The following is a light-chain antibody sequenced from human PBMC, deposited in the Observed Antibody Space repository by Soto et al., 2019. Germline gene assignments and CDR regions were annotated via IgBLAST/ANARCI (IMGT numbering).Light chain of an antibody. J-gene: IGLJ2*01. CDR1: SSDVDTYEY. V-gene: IGLV2-14*03. CDR3: SSYASNGDVL. CDR2: DVS. Sequence: QSVLTQPASVSGSPGQSITISCTGTSSDVDTYEYVSWYQHHPGKAPKLMIYDVSNRPSGVSDRFSGSKSGNTASLTISGLQAEDEADYYCSSYASNGDVLFGGGTKLTVL.